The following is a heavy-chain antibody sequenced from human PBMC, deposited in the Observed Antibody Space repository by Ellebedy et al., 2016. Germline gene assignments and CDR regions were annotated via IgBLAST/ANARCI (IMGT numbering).Heavy chain of an antibody. CDR1: GFTFSSYW. CDR2: IDWESSVI. Sequence: GGSLRLSXAASGFTFSSYWMSWVRQRPGKGLEWVAAIDWESSVISYRYSVKGRFTISRDNAKSSLYLQMTSLTLEDTALYYCAKDIGDFDDANYLSLDFWGPGTQVTVSS. CDR3: AKDIGDFDDANYLSLDF. J-gene: IGHJ4*02. D-gene: IGHD3-3*01. V-gene: IGHV3-7*03.